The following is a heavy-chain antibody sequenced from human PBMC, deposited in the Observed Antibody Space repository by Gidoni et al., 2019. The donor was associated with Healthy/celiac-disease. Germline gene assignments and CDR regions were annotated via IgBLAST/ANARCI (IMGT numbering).Heavy chain of an antibody. CDR3: ARVPVRYGGNSRLDS. V-gene: IGHV1-8*01. CDR1: GYNFVTYD. J-gene: IGHJ4*02. D-gene: IGHD1-1*01. CDR2: MNPHSGNT. Sequence: VQLVQSGAAVKKPGASVKVSCEASGYNFVTYDINWVRQATGQGPEWMGRMNPHSGNTGYAQNFQGRVSMTRDTSINTAYLELSSLTSEDTAVYYCARVPVRYGGNSRLDSWGQGTLVTVSS.